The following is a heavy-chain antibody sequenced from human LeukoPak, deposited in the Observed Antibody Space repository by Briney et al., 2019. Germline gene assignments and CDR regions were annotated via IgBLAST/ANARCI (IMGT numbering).Heavy chain of an antibody. D-gene: IGHD2-2*01. CDR1: GDSISSYH. CDR2: IYYSGST. Sequence: SETLTLTCTVSGDSISSYHWSWIRQPAGKGLEWVGRIYYSGSTYYNPSLKSRVTISVDTSKNQFSLKLKSVTAADMAVYYCARLADCSSTSCYDHWGQGTLVTVSS. V-gene: IGHV4-59*05. CDR3: ARLADCSSTSCYDH. J-gene: IGHJ4*02.